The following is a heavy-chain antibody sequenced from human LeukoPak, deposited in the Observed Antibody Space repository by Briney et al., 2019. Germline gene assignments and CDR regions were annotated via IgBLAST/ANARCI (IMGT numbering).Heavy chain of an antibody. CDR2: ISSSGNTI. CDR3: ARVQPHYYDSSGYPPDY. J-gene: IGHJ4*02. Sequence: GGSLRLSCAVSGFTFSDYYMSWIRQAPGKGLEWVSYISSSGNTIFYADSVKGRFTLSRDNAKNSLYLQMNSLRAEDTAVYYCARVQPHYYDSSGYPPDYWGQGTLVTVSS. D-gene: IGHD3-22*01. CDR1: GFTFSDYY. V-gene: IGHV3-11*01.